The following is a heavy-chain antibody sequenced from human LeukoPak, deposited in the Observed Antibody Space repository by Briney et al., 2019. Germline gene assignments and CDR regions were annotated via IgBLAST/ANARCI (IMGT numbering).Heavy chain of an antibody. J-gene: IGHJ3*02. D-gene: IGHD6-25*01. V-gene: IGHV4-59*08. CDR2: IYYSGST. CDR1: GGSISSYY. CDR3: ARHFGSATKRLDT. Sequence: PSETLSLTCTVSGGSISSYYWSWIRQPPGKGLEWIGYIYYSGSTNYNPSLKSRVTISVDTSKNQFSLKLSSVTAADTAVYYCARHFGSATKRLDTWGQGTMVTVSS.